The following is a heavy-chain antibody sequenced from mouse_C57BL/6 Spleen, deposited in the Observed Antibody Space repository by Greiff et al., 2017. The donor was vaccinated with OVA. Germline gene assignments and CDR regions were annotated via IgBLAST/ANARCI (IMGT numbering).Heavy chain of an antibody. D-gene: IGHD1-1*01. CDR1: GFSLTSYG. Sequence: VQLQQSGPGLVQPSQSLSITCTVSGFSLTSYGVHWVRQSPGKGLEWLGVIWSGGSTDYNAAFISRLSISKDNSKSQVFFKMNSLQADDTAIYYCASYYYGSSHFAYWGQGTLVTVSA. V-gene: IGHV2-2*01. J-gene: IGHJ3*01. CDR3: ASYYYGSSHFAY. CDR2: IWSGGST.